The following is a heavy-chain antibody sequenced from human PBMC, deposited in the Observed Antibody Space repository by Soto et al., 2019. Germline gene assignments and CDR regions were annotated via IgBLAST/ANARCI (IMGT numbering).Heavy chain of an antibody. CDR1: GYVFADFG. V-gene: IGHV1-3*01. D-gene: IGHD4-17*01. CDR3: ARGPNGHYSYFDY. J-gene: IGHJ4*02. Sequence: ASVKVSCKASGYVFADFGIHWVRLAPGQRLEWMGWIDPGNGDTRYSQKFRGRVSITRDTSASTAYMELSSLRSEDTTVFYCARGPNGHYSYFDYWGQGALVTVSS. CDR2: IDPGNGDT.